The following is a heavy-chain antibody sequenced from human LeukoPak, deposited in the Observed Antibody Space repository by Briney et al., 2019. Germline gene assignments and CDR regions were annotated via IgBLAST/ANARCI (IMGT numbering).Heavy chain of an antibody. CDR2: IWYDGSNK. CDR1: GFTFSSYG. J-gene: IGHJ4*02. Sequence: PGGSLRLSCAASGFTFSSYGMHWVRQAPGKGLEWVAVIWYDGSNKYYADSVKGRFTISRDNSKNTLYLQMNSLRAEDTAVYYCARATPAGILTGYYFDYWGQGTLVTVSS. D-gene: IGHD3-9*01. V-gene: IGHV3-33*01. CDR3: ARATPAGILTGYYFDY.